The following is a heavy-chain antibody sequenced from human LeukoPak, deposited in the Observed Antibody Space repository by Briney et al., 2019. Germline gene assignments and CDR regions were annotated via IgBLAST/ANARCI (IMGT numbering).Heavy chain of an antibody. CDR3: ARGPGYSYALDY. J-gene: IGHJ4*02. CDR2: ISWGSNVI. CDR1: GFTFSSYS. Sequence: GGSLRLSCTASGFTFSSYSMNWVRQAPGKGLEWLSYISWGSNVIYYADSVKGRFTTSRDDAKNSLFLQMNSLTDEDTAVYYCARGPGYSYALDYWGRGTLVTVSS. V-gene: IGHV3-48*02. D-gene: IGHD5-18*01.